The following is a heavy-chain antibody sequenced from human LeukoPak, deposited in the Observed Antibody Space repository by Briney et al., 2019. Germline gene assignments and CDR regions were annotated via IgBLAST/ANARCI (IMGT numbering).Heavy chain of an antibody. D-gene: IGHD4-11*01. V-gene: IGHV1-69*05. J-gene: IGHJ4*02. CDR2: IIPIFGTA. CDR3: ARDRDDYSNYVVSDY. CDR1: GGTFSSYA. Sequence: SVKVSCKASGGTFSSYAISWVRQAPGQGLEWMGRIIPIFGTANYAQKFQGRVTITTDESTSTAYMELSSLRSEDTAVYYFARDRDDYSNYVVSDYWGQGTLVTVSS.